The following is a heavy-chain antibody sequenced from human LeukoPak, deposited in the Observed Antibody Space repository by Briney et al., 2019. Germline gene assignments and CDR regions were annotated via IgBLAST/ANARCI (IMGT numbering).Heavy chain of an antibody. CDR2: INHSGST. V-gene: IGHV4-34*01. Sequence: PSETLSLTCAVYGGSFSGYYWSWIRQPPGKGLEWIGEINHSGSTNYNPSLKSRVTISVDTSKNQFSLKLSSVTAADTAVYYCARGGEEMAQPDPPPYFDYWGQGTLVTVSS. CDR1: GGSFSGYY. CDR3: ARGGEEMAQPDPPPYFDY. J-gene: IGHJ4*02. D-gene: IGHD5-24*01.